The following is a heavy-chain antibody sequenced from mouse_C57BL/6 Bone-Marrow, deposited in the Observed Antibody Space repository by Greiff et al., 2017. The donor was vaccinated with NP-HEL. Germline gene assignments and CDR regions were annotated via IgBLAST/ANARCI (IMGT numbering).Heavy chain of an antibody. V-gene: IGHV1-55*01. CDR1: GYTFTSYW. J-gene: IGHJ4*01. Sequence: VQLQQPGAELVKPGASVKMSCKASGYTFTSYWITWVKQRPGQGLEWIGDIYPGSGSTNYNEKFKSKATLTVDTSSSTAYMQLSSLTSDDSAVYYCARGADKDYYAMDYWGQGTSVTVSS. CDR2: IYPGSGST. CDR3: ARGADKDYYAMDY.